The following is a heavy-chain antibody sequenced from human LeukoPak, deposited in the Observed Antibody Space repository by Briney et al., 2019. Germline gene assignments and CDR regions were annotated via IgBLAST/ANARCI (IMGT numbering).Heavy chain of an antibody. CDR1: GFTVSSNY. Sequence: GGSLRLSCAASGFTVSSNYMSWVRQAPGKGLEWVSAIYTGGSTYYAGSVKSRFTISRDNSKNTPYLQMNSLRAEDTAVYYCARNLYYYDSSGYYYYWGQGTLVTVSS. V-gene: IGHV3-66*01. J-gene: IGHJ4*02. CDR2: IYTGGST. CDR3: ARNLYYYDSSGYYYY. D-gene: IGHD3-22*01.